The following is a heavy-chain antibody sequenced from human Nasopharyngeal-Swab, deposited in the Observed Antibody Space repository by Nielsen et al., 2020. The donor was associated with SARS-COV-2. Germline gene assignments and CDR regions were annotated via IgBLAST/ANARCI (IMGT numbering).Heavy chain of an antibody. D-gene: IGHD6-19*01. CDR3: ARQAVAGTGWGFDP. Sequence: SETPSLTCTVSGGSISSSSYYWGWIRQPPGKGLEWIGSIYYSGSTYYNPSLKSRVTISVDTSKNQFSLKLSSVTAADTAVYYCARQAVAGTGWGFDPWGQGTLVTVSS. J-gene: IGHJ5*02. CDR2: IYYSGST. V-gene: IGHV4-39*01. CDR1: GGSISSSSYY.